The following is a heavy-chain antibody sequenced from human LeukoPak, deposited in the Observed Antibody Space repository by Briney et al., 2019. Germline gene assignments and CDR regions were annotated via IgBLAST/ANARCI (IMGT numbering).Heavy chain of an antibody. J-gene: IGHJ4*02. CDR1: GGSISSGSYY. V-gene: IGHV4-61*02. Sequence: SQTLSLTCTVSGGSISSGSYYWICIRQPAGQGLEWIGRICTSGSTNYNPSLRSRVTISVDTSKNQFSLKLRSVTAADTAVYYCARQGYNWNSHFDYWGQGPLVSVSS. CDR3: ARQGYNWNSHFDY. D-gene: IGHD1-7*01. CDR2: ICTSGST.